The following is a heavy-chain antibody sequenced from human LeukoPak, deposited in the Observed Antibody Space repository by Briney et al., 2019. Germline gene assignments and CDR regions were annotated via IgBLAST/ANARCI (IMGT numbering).Heavy chain of an antibody. D-gene: IGHD3-16*02. Sequence: GGSLRLSCAASGFTFSDYAMHWVRQAPGKGLEWVTFISYNGGNEYYADSVKGRFTISRDNSKNTLYLQMNSLRAEDTAVYYCASYPAYGMDVWGQGTTVTVSS. CDR2: ISYNGGNE. V-gene: IGHV3-30*03. J-gene: IGHJ6*02. CDR3: ASYPAYGMDV. CDR1: GFTFSDYA.